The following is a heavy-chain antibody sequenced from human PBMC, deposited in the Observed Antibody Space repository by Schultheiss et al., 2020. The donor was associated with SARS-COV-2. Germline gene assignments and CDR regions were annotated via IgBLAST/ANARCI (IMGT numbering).Heavy chain of an antibody. J-gene: IGHJ4*02. CDR1: GFTFSSYW. CDR2: INSDGSRT. V-gene: IGHV3-74*01. D-gene: IGHD2-21*02. Sequence: GRSLRLSCAASGFTFSSYWMHWVRQAPGKGLVWVSRINSDGSRTNYADSVKGRFTISRDNAKNTLYLQMNSLRAEDTAVYYCARIQFFGDWGFDYWGQGTLVTVSS. CDR3: ARIQFFGDWGFDY.